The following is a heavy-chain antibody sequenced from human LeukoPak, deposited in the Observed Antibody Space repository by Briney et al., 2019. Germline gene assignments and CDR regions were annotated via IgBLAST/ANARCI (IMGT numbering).Heavy chain of an antibody. Sequence: PSETLSLTCTVSGGSISSYYWSWIRQPPGKGLEWIGYIYYSGSTNYNPSLKSRVTISVDTSKNQFSLKLSSVTAADTAVYYCARDPLGGYYYDSSGPFDPWGRGTLVTVSS. V-gene: IGHV4-59*01. CDR2: IYYSGST. CDR3: ARDPLGGYYYDSSGPFDP. D-gene: IGHD3-22*01. J-gene: IGHJ2*01. CDR1: GGSISSYY.